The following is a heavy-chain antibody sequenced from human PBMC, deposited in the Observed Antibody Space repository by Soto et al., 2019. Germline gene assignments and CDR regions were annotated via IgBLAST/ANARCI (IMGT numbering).Heavy chain of an antibody. CDR2: MRTNNGNT. J-gene: IGHJ4*02. V-gene: IGHV1-8*01. D-gene: IGHD3-9*01. CDR3: ASRAGYSK. Sequence: QVQLVQSGAEVKKPGASVKVSCKASGYTFTNYDINWVRQATGQGLEWMGWMRTNNGNTGYAQKFQGRVTMTRNTSINTAYMSLSSLRSEDTAVYYCASRAGYSKWGQGTLVTVSS. CDR1: GYTFTNYD.